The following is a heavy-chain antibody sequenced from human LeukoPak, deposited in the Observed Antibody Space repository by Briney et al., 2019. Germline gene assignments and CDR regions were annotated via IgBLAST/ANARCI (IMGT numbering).Heavy chain of an antibody. V-gene: IGHV4-59*08. CDR1: GGSISSYY. CDR2: IYCSGST. Sequence: SETLSLTCTVSGGSISSYYWSWIRQPPGKGLEWIGYIYCSGSTNYNPSIKSRVTISVDTSKSQFSLKLSSVTAADTAVYYCARLSPQYYYYNGMDVWGQGTTVTASS. J-gene: IGHJ6*02. D-gene: IGHD4-4*01. CDR3: ARLSPQYYYYNGMDV.